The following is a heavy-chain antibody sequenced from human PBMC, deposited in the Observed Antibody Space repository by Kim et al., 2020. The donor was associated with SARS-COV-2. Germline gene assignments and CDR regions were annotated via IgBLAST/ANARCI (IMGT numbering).Heavy chain of an antibody. CDR3: ARASGSYSVYYYSGMDV. V-gene: IGHV6-1*01. D-gene: IGHD1-26*01. J-gene: IGHJ6*02. Sequence: VKSRITINPDTSKNQFSLQLNSVTPEDTAVYYCARASGSYSVYYYSGMDVWGQGTTVTVSS.